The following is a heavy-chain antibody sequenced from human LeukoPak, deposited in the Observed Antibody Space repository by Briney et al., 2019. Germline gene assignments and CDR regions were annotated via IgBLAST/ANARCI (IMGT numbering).Heavy chain of an antibody. CDR2: ISGSGGST. J-gene: IGHJ4*02. CDR1: GFTFSSYA. Sequence: PGGSLRLSCAASGFTFSSYAMSWVRQAPGKGLEWVSAISGSGGSTYYADSVKGRFTISRDNPKDTLFLQMNSLRTEDTAVYYCAKRSNFWTGYLDYWGQGTLVTVSS. CDR3: AKRSNFWTGYLDY. V-gene: IGHV3-23*01. D-gene: IGHD3/OR15-3a*01.